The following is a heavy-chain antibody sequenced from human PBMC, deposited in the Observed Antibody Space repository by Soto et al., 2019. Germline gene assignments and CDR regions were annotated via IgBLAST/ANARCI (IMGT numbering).Heavy chain of an antibody. V-gene: IGHV1-69*13. CDR2: IIPIFGTA. CDR3: ASLGYCSGGSCHG. D-gene: IGHD2-15*01. Sequence: GASVKVSCKASGGTFSSYAISWVRQAPGQGLEWMGGIIPIFGTANYAQKFQGRVTITADESTSTAYMELSSLRSEDTAVYYCASLGYCSGGSCHGWGQGTLVTVSS. CDR1: GGTFSSYA. J-gene: IGHJ4*02.